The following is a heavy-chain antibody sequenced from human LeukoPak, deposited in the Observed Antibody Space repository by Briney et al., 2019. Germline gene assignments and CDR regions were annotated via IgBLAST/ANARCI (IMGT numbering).Heavy chain of an antibody. CDR2: IKSDGAGT. V-gene: IGHV3-74*01. J-gene: IGHJ4*02. D-gene: IGHD4-17*01. CDR3: ARGGYGASMG. CDR1: GFSFSSFW. Sequence: VGSLRLSCAASGFSFSSFWMHWVRQAPGKGLVWVAGIKSDGAGTSYADSVKGRFTISRDNAKNTLDLQMNSLRAEDTAVYYCARGGYGASMGWGQGMLATASS.